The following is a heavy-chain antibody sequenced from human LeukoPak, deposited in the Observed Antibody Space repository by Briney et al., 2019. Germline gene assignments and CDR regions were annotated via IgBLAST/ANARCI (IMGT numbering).Heavy chain of an antibody. D-gene: IGHD2-2*01. J-gene: IGHJ4*02. Sequence: SETLSLTCTVSGGSISSSSYYWGWIRQPPGKGLEWIGSIYYSGSTYYNPSLKSRVTISVDTSKNQFSLKLSSVTAADTAVYYCARVVVVPAAKGAPDYWGQGTLVTVSS. CDR3: ARVVVVPAAKGAPDY. V-gene: IGHV4-39*01. CDR2: IYYSGST. CDR1: GGSISSSSYY.